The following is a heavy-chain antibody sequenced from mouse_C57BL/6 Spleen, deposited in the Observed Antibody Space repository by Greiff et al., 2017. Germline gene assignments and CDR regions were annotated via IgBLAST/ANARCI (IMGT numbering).Heavy chain of an antibody. D-gene: IGHD2-4*01. CDR1: GFTFSSYA. Sequence: EVQLVESGEGLVKPGGSLKLSCAASGFTFSSYAMSWVRQTPEKRLEWVAYISSGGDYIYYADPVKGRFTISRDNARNTLYLQMSSLKSEDTAMYYCTRDPYDYDGFAYWGQGTLVTVSA. J-gene: IGHJ3*01. CDR2: ISSGGDYI. CDR3: TRDPYDYDGFAY. V-gene: IGHV5-9-1*02.